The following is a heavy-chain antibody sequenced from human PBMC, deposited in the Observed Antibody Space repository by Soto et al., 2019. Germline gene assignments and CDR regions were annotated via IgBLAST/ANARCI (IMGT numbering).Heavy chain of an antibody. CDR3: AREGRAGFWSGYYYYYGMDV. D-gene: IGHD3-3*01. J-gene: IGHJ6*02. Sequence: GGSLRLSCAASGFTFSSYSMNWFRQAPGKGLEWVSSISSSSSDIYYADSVKGRFTISRDNAKNSLYLQMNSLRAEDTAVYYCAREGRAGFWSGYYYYYGMDVWGQGTTVTVSS. V-gene: IGHV3-21*01. CDR2: ISSSSSDI. CDR1: GFTFSSYS.